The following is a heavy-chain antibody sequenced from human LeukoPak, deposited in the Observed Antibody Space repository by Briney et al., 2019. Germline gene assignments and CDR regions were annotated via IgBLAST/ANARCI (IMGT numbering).Heavy chain of an antibody. Sequence: PGGSLRLSCEASGFTFNTYAMSWVRQAPGKGLEWVSAISGSGGSTYYADSVKGRFTISRDNSKNTLYLQMNSLRAEDTAVYYCASSFNYYYMDVWGKGTTVTVSS. J-gene: IGHJ6*03. D-gene: IGHD3-16*02. CDR3: ASSFNYYYMDV. CDR2: ISGSGGST. V-gene: IGHV3-23*01. CDR1: GFTFNTYA.